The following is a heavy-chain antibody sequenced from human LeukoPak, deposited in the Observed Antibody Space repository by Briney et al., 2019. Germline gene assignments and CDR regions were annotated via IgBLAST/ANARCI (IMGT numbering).Heavy chain of an antibody. CDR1: GFTFEDYA. CDR2: ISWNSGSI. Sequence: PGGSLRLSCAASGFTFEDYAMHWVRQAPGKGLEWVSGISWNSGSIGYADSVKARFTISRDNAKNSLYLQMNSLRAEDTAVYYCARSGEYYYDTSGLDYWGQGTLVTVSS. D-gene: IGHD3-22*01. V-gene: IGHV3-9*01. J-gene: IGHJ4*02. CDR3: ARSGEYYYDTSGLDY.